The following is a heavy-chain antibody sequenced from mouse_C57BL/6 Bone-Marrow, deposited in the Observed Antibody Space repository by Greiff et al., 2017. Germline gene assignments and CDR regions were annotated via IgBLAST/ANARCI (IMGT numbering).Heavy chain of an antibody. V-gene: IGHV1-64*01. J-gene: IGHJ4*01. Sequence: VQLQQPGAELVKPGASVKLSCKASGYTFTSYWMHWVKQRPGQGLEWIGMIHPNSGSTNYNKKFKSKATLTVDKSSSTAYMQLSSLTSEDSAVYYCARYGYDDAMDYWGQGTSVTVSS. D-gene: IGHD2-2*01. CDR2: IHPNSGST. CDR1: GYTFTSYW. CDR3: ARYGYDDAMDY.